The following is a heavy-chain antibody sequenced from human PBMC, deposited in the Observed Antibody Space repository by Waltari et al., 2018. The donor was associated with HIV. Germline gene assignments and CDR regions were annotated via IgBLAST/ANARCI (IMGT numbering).Heavy chain of an antibody. CDR1: GFSFGRDS. D-gene: IGHD5-12*01. CDR3: ARDMATFTGAYYFDT. Sequence: DVQLMESGGRLVKPGGSLRLSCAASGFSFGRDSMSWVRQAPGKRLEWVASISSGSSFITYSGSVKGRFTISRGNAENSLYLQMNSLRAEDTAVYYCARDMATFTGAYYFDTWGQGTLVTVSS. J-gene: IGHJ4*02. V-gene: IGHV3-21*01. CDR2: ISSGSSFI.